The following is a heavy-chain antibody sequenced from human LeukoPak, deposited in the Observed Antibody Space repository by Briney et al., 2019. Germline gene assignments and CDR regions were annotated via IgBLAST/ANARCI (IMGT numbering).Heavy chain of an antibody. CDR1: GFTFSSYA. CDR3: ATQGFDY. V-gene: IGHV3-30-3*01. J-gene: IGHJ4*02. CDR2: ISYDGSNK. Sequence: GRSLRLSCAASGFTFSSYAMHWVRQAPGKGLEWVAVISYDGSNKYYADSVKGRFTISRDNSKNTLYVQMNTLRTEDTAVYYCATQGFDYWGQGTRVTVS.